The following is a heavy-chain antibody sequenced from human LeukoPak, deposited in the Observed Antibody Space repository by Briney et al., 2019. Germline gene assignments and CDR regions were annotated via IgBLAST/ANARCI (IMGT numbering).Heavy chain of an antibody. CDR1: GCTFSSYG. J-gene: IGHJ3*02. CDR2: ISYDGSNK. CDR3: AKYTPGGAFDI. D-gene: IGHD2-2*02. V-gene: IGHV3-30*18. Sequence: GGSLRLSCAASGCTFSSYGMHWVRQAPGKGLEGVAVISYDGSNKYYADSVKGRCTISRHNSKNTLYLQMNSLRAEDTAVYYCAKYTPGGAFDIWGQGTMVTVSS.